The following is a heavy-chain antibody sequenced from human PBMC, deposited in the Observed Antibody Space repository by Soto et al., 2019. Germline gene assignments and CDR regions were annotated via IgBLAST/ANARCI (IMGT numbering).Heavy chain of an antibody. CDR3: ASLAARPDDFDY. J-gene: IGHJ4*02. D-gene: IGHD6-6*01. V-gene: IGHV1-3*01. CDR2: INAGNGNT. CDR1: GYTFTSYA. Sequence: ASVRVSCKASGYTFTSYAMHWVRQAPGQRLEWMGWINAGNGNTKYSQKFQGRVTITRDTSASTAYMELSSLRSEDTAVYYCASLAARPDDFDYWGQGTLVTVSS.